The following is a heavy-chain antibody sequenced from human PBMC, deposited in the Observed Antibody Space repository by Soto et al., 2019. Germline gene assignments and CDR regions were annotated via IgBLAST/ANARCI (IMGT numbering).Heavy chain of an antibody. D-gene: IGHD1-1*01. V-gene: IGHV1-18*01. CDR3: ARGRYGDY. CDR2: ISAHNGNT. Sequence: QVHLVQSGAEVKKPGASVKVSCKGSGYGFTTYGITWVRQAPGQGLEWMAWISAHNGNTNYAQKLQGRVTVTRDTSPSTAYMELRSLRSDDTDVYYCARGRYGDYWGQGALVTVSS. CDR1: GYGFTTYG. J-gene: IGHJ4*02.